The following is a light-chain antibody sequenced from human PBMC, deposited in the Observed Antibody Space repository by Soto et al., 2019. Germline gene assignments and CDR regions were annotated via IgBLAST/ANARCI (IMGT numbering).Light chain of an antibody. CDR3: QQYNGWT. CDR1: QSISSW. Sequence: DIQMTQSPSTLSASVGDRVTIICRASQSISSWLAWYQQKPGKAPKLLIYDASSLESGVPSRCSGSGSGTEFALTISSLQPDDFATYYCQQYNGWTFGQGTKVDI. J-gene: IGKJ1*01. V-gene: IGKV1-5*02. CDR2: DAS.